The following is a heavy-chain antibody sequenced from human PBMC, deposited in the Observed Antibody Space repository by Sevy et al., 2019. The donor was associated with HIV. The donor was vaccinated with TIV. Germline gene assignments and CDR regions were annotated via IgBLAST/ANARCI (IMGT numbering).Heavy chain of an antibody. CDR3: ATDPIIVLMVTDGMDV. CDR1: GLTFTHAW. V-gene: IGHV3-15*01. Sequence: GGSLRLSCAVSGLTFTHAWMSWVRQAPGKGLEWVGRIKSKVDGGTTDYGAPVKGRFTISRDDSKNTLYLQMNSLKTEDTAVYYCATDPIIVLMVTDGMDVWGQGTTVTVSS. D-gene: IGHD2-8*01. J-gene: IGHJ6*02. CDR2: IKSKVDGGTT.